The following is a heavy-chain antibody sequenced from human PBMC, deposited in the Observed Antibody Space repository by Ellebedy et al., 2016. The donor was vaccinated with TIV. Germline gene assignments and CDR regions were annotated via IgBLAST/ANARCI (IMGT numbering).Heavy chain of an antibody. Sequence: SETLSLTXTVSGGSIGNYYWSWIRQPAGKGLEWIGHIYTTGSTNYNPSLKSRVTMSVDTSKNQLSLKLSSVTAADTAAYSCAREVADSDFWSGLHLDLWGQGALVTVSS. D-gene: IGHD3-3*01. CDR2: IYTTGST. J-gene: IGHJ4*01. CDR1: GGSIGNYY. CDR3: AREVADSDFWSGLHLDL. V-gene: IGHV4-4*07.